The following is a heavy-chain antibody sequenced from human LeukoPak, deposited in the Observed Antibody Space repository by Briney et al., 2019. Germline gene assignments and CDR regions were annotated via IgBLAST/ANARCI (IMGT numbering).Heavy chain of an antibody. V-gene: IGHV3-33*01. CDR2: IWYDGSNK. CDR1: GFTFSSYG. J-gene: IGHJ4*02. D-gene: IGHD3-9*01. Sequence: GRSLRLSCAASGFTFSSYGMHWVRQAPGKGLEWVAVIWYDGSNKYYADSVKGRFTISRDNSKNTLYLQMNSLRAEDTAVYYCARDSTHYDILTGLFDYWGQGTLVTVSS. CDR3: ARDSTHYDILTGLFDY.